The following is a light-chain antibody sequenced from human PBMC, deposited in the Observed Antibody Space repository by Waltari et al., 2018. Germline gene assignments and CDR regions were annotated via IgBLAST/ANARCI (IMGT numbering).Light chain of an antibody. J-gene: IGKJ1*01. Sequence: EIVLTQSPGTLSLSPGDRATLSCRASPSVSSSYLAWYQPKPGQAPRLLIYGASSRATGIPDMFSVSGYGKDFNLTISRLEPEDVAVYYCQQYGSSRTFGQGTKVEIK. CDR2: GAS. V-gene: IGKV3-20*01. CDR3: QQYGSSRT. CDR1: PSVSSSY.